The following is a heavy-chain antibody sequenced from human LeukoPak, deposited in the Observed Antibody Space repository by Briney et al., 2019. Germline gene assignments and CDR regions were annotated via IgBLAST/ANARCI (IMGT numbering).Heavy chain of an antibody. CDR1: GYTFTSYY. J-gene: IGHJ4*02. Sequence: GASVKVSCKASGYTFTSYYMHWVRQAPGQGLEWVGIINPSGGSTSYAQKFQGRVTMTRDTSTSTVYMELSSLRSEDTAVYYCARGGGYCSGGSCESTKHYWGQGTLVTVSS. V-gene: IGHV1-46*01. CDR3: ARGGGYCSGGSCESTKHY. D-gene: IGHD2-15*01. CDR2: INPSGGST.